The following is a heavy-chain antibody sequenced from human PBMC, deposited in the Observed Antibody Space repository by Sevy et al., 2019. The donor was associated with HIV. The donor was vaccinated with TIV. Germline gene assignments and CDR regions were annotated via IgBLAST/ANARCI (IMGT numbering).Heavy chain of an antibody. D-gene: IGHD3-9*01. V-gene: IGHV3-9*02. Sequence: GGSLRLSCAASGFTSDDYAMYWVRQAPGKGLEWVSGISWNSGSIGYADSVKGRFTISRDNAKNSLYLQMNSLRAEDTALYYCAKDIYDILTGPTDYWGQGTLVTVSS. CDR1: GFTSDDYA. J-gene: IGHJ4*02. CDR2: ISWNSGSI. CDR3: AKDIYDILTGPTDY.